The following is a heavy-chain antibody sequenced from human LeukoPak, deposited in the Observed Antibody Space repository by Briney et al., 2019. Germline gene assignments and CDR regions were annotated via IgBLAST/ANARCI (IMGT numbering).Heavy chain of an antibody. D-gene: IGHD3-22*01. CDR2: ISHSGGT. CDR3: ARESRYYDSSGLFDY. J-gene: IGHJ4*02. Sequence: SETLSLTCAVSGDSISSGTYSWTWIRQPPGKGLEWIGFISHSGGTYYNPSLKSRVTISVDTSKNQFSLKLSSVTAADTAVYYCARESRYYDSSGLFDYWGQGTLVTVSS. V-gene: IGHV4-30-2*05. CDR1: GDSISSGTYS.